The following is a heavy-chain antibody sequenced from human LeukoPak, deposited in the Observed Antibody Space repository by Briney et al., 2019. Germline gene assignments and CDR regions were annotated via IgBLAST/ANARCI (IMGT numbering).Heavy chain of an antibody. V-gene: IGHV3-11*01. CDR2: ISSSGSTI. D-gene: IGHD5-18*01. J-gene: IGHJ6*03. CDR3: ARVLVDTAMVEYYMDV. CDR1: GFTFSDYY. Sequence: KAGGSLRLSCAASGFTFSDYYMSWIRQAPGKGLEWVSYISSSGSTIYYADSVKGRFTISRDNAKNSLYLQMNSLRAEDTAVYYCARVLVDTAMVEYYMDVWGKGTTVTVSS.